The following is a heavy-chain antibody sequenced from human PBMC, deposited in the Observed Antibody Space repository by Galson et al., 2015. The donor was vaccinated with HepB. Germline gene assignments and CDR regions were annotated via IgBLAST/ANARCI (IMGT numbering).Heavy chain of an antibody. CDR1: GYTFTSYD. CDR2: MNPNSGNT. J-gene: IGHJ4*02. D-gene: IGHD3-9*01. CDR3: ARGGYDVLTGYHIPINFDY. Sequence: SVKVSCKASGYTFTSYDINWVRQATGQGLEWMGWMNPNSGNTGCAQKFQGRVTMTRNTSISTAYMELSSLRSEDTAVYYCARGGYDVLTGYHIPINFDYWGQGALVTVSS. V-gene: IGHV1-8*01.